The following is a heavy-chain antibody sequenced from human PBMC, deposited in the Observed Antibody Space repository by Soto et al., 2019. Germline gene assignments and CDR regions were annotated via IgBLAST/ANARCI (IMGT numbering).Heavy chain of an antibody. CDR2: IYYSGNT. CDR3: AREGGESSDGLYYFDS. D-gene: IGHD3-16*01. V-gene: IGHV4-30-4*01. Sequence: SETLSLTCTVSGGSTSSDNYWSWIRQPPGKGLEWIGHIYYSGNTDYNPSLKSRLATSIDTSKNQFSLKLSSVTAADTAVYFCAREGGESSDGLYYFDSWGQGSLVTVSS. CDR1: GGSTSSDNY. J-gene: IGHJ4*02.